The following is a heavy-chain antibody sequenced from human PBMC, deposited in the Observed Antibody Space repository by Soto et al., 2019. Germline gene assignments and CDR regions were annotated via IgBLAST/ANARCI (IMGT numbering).Heavy chain of an antibody. Sequence: PGGSLRLSCAASGFTFRSYSMNWVRLAPGKGLEWVSCISSNGSRTYYADSVKGRFTISRDNAKNTLYLQMNSLRAEDTAVYYCARDPNIRTYYDFWSGYYLAFDIWGQGTMVTVSS. CDR1: GFTFRSYS. CDR2: ISSNGSRT. D-gene: IGHD3-3*01. V-gene: IGHV3-21*05. CDR3: ARDPNIRTYYDFWSGYYLAFDI. J-gene: IGHJ3*02.